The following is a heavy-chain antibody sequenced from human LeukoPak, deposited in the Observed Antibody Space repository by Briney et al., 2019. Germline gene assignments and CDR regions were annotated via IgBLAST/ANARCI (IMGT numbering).Heavy chain of an antibody. CDR2: ISYDGSNK. J-gene: IGHJ6*02. D-gene: IGHD7-27*01. V-gene: IGHV3-30*04. CDR1: GFTFSSYA. Sequence: PGGSLRLSCAASGFTFSSYAMHWVRQAPGKGLEWVAVISYDGSNKYYADSVKGRFTISRDNSKNTLYLQMNSLRAEDTAVYYCARDRSWGSGYYYYGMDVWGQGTMVTVSS. CDR3: ARDRSWGSGYYYYGMDV.